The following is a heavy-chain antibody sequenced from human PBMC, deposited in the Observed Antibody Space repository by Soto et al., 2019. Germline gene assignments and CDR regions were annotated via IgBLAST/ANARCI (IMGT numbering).Heavy chain of an antibody. CDR3: ARASRWASVVPAAIGWFDP. V-gene: IGHV4-34*01. CDR2: INHSGST. D-gene: IGHD2-2*01. CDR1: GGSFSGYY. Sequence: SETLSLTCAVYGGSFSGYYWSWIRQPPGKGLEWIGEINHSGSTNYNPSLKSRVTISVDTSKNQFSLKLSSVTAADTAVYYCARASRWASVVPAAIGWFDPWGQGTLVTVSS. J-gene: IGHJ5*02.